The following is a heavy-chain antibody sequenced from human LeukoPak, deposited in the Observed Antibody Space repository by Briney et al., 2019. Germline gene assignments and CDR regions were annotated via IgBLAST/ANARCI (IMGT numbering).Heavy chain of an antibody. CDR2: ISGSGGST. CDR3: AKERFSSLVGATNDY. J-gene: IGHJ4*02. CDR1: GFTFSSYA. Sequence: GGSLRLSCAASGFTFSSYAMSWVRQAPGKGLEWVSTISGSGGSTYYADSVKGRFTISRDNSKNTLYLQMNSLRAEDTAVYYCAKERFSSLVGATNDYWGQGTLVTVSS. D-gene: IGHD1-26*01. V-gene: IGHV3-23*01.